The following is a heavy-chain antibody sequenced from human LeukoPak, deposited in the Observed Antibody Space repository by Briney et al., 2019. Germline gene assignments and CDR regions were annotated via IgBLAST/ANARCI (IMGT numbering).Heavy chain of an antibody. J-gene: IGHJ4*02. V-gene: IGHV1-18*01. CDR1: GYTFTSYG. D-gene: IGHD5-18*01. CDR2: ISAYNGNT. Sequence: ASVKVSCKASGYTFTSYGISWVRQAPGQGLEWMGWISAYNGNTNYAQKLQGRVTMTTDTSTSTAYMELRSLRSDDTAVYYCASTGYSYGYPSYYFDYWGQGTLVTVSS. CDR3: ASTGYSYGYPSYYFDY.